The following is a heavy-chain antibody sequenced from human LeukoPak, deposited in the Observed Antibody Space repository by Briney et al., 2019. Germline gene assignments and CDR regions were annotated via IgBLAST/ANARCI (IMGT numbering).Heavy chain of an antibody. Sequence: SETLSLTCTVSGGSISSSAYHWGWIRQPPGKGLEWIGTINYGGNTYYNLSLKSRVIIFLDTSKNQFSLKLSSVTAADTAVYYCARGYSSSWYFNWFDPWGQGTLVTVSS. CDR1: GGSISSSAYH. D-gene: IGHD6-13*01. V-gene: IGHV4-39*01. CDR3: ARGYSSSWYFNWFDP. J-gene: IGHJ5*02. CDR2: INYGGNT.